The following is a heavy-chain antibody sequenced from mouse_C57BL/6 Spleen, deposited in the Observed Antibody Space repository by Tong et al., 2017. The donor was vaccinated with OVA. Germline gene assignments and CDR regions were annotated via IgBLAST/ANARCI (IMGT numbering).Heavy chain of an antibody. CDR3: AKTRDGYPDY. D-gene: IGHD2-3*01. CDR2: IWSGGST. CDR1: GFSLTSYG. J-gene: IGHJ2*01. Sequence: AHLQESGPGLVARSQSLSFTCTVSGFSLTSYGVDWVRQPPGMGLEWLGMIWSGGSTDYNAAFISRLSISKDNSKSQVFIKMNSLQTDDTATYYCAKTRDGYPDYWGQGTALTVYS. V-gene: IGHV2-9*01.